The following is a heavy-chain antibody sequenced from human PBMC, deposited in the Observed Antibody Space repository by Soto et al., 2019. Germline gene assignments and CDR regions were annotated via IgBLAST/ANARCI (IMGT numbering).Heavy chain of an antibody. Sequence: QVQLVQSGAEVKKPGASVKVSCKASGYTFTSYGISWVRQAPGQGLEWMGWISAYNGNTNYAQKLQGRVTMTTDTSTSTAYLELRSLRADDTAVYYCASSLLVGYGLEGESDWGQGTLVTVSS. V-gene: IGHV1-18*01. CDR3: ASSLLVGYGLEGESD. D-gene: IGHD5-18*01. CDR1: GYTFTSYG. J-gene: IGHJ4*02. CDR2: ISAYNGNT.